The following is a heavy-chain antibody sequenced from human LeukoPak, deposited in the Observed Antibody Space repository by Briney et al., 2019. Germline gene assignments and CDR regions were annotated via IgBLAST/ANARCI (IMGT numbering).Heavy chain of an antibody. CDR3: ARRLGATQPYFDF. CDR1: EYSLTNYW. V-gene: IGHV5-51*01. Sequence: GESLKISCKGSEYSLTNYWIGWVRQMPGKGLECMGIIHPGDSETRYSPSFQGQVTISADKSISTAYLQWSGLKASDTAMYYCARRLGATQPYFDFWGQGALVTVSS. D-gene: IGHD1-26*01. J-gene: IGHJ4*02. CDR2: IHPGDSET.